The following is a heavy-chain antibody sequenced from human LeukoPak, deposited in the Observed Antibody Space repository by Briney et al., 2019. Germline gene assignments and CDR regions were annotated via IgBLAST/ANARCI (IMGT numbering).Heavy chain of an antibody. CDR2: ICNSGCT. V-gene: IGHV4-4*09. J-gene: IGHJ5*02. Sequence: PSETLSLTCTVSGDSISTYYWSWIRQPPRKGLGWFGCICNSGCTNYSPSLKSRVTIAVDTSKKQLSLNLSSGTAADTAVHYWAKTGVPMNWGWYRWFDPWGQGTLVTVSS. D-gene: IGHD6-19*01. CDR1: GDSISTYY. CDR3: AKTGVPMNWGWYRWFDP.